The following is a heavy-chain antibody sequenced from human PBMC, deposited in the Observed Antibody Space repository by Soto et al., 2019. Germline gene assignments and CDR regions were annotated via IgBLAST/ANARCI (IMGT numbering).Heavy chain of an antibody. V-gene: IGHV4-34*01. CDR3: ARVTSRYYYGMDV. Sequence: QVQLQQWGAGLLKPSETLSLTCAVYGGSFSGYYWSWIRQPPGKGLEWIGESNHSGSTNYNPSLKSRVTISVDTSKNQFSLKLSSVTAADTAVYYCARVTSRYYYGMDVWGQGTTVTVSS. CDR2: SNHSGST. CDR1: GGSFSGYY. D-gene: IGHD2-2*01. J-gene: IGHJ6*02.